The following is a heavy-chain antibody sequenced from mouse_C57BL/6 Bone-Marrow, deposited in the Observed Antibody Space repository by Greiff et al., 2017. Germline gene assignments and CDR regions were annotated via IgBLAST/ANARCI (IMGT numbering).Heavy chain of an antibody. CDR2: IYPGSGST. CDR3: ARCAPFYYGSSSHWYFDV. CDR1: GYTFTSYW. J-gene: IGHJ1*03. D-gene: IGHD1-1*01. Sequence: QVQLQQPGAELVKPGASVKMSCKASGYTFTSYWITWVKQRPGQGLEWIGDIYPGSGSTNYNEKFKSKATLTVDTSSSTAYMQLSRLTSEDSAVYYCARCAPFYYGSSSHWYFDVWGTGTTVTVSS. V-gene: IGHV1-55*01.